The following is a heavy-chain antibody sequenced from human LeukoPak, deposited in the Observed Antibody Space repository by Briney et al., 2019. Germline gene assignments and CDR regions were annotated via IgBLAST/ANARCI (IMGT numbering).Heavy chain of an antibody. J-gene: IGHJ4*02. V-gene: IGHV1-58*02. CDR1: GFTFTSSA. Sequence: SVKVSCKASGFTFTSSAMQWVRQARGQRLEWIGWIVVGSGNTNYAQKFQERVTITRDMSTSTAYMELSSLRSEDTAVYYCAREAYYYDSSGQNTLGYWGQGTLVTVSS. CDR3: AREAYYYDSSGQNTLGY. D-gene: IGHD3-22*01. CDR2: IVVGSGNT.